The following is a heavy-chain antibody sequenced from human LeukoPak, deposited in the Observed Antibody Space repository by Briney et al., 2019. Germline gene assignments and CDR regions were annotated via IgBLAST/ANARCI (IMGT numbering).Heavy chain of an antibody. CDR3: ARGFYGSGSYSSPGFHAFDM. CDR2: IYHSGST. CDR1: GGSISSNNW. Sequence: SGTLSLTCAVSGGSISSNNWWSWVRQPPGKVLEWIGEIYHSGSTDYNPSLESRVTISVDKSNNQFSLKLSSVTAADTAVYYCARGFYGSGSYSSPGFHAFDMWGQGTMVTVSS. V-gene: IGHV4-4*02. J-gene: IGHJ3*02. D-gene: IGHD3-10*01.